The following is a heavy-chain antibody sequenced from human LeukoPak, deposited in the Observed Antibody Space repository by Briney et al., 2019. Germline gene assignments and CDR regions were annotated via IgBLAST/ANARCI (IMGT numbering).Heavy chain of an antibody. CDR3: AKDNPLDY. V-gene: IGHV3-30*02. Sequence: GGSLRLSCGASGFTFSNYGMLWVRQAPGKGLEWVAFIRYDGNNLLYADSVKGRFTISRDNSKNTLYLHIKSLRAEDTAVYYCAKDNPLDYWGQGTLVTVSS. D-gene: IGHD1-14*01. J-gene: IGHJ4*02. CDR1: GFTFSNYG. CDR2: IRYDGNNL.